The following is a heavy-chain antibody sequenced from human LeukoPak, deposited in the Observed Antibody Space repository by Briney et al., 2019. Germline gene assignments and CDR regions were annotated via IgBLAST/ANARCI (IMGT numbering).Heavy chain of an antibody. V-gene: IGHV3-7*01. J-gene: IGHJ6*03. D-gene: IGHD4-17*01. Sequence: PGGSLRLSCAASGFTFSSYWMSWVRQAPGKGLEWVANIKQDGSEKYYVDSVKGRFTISRDNAKNSLYLQMNSLRAEDTAVYYCARNYGDNYYYYYMDVWGKGTTVTVSS. CDR2: IKQDGSEK. CDR1: GFTFSSYW. CDR3: ARNYGDNYYYYYMDV.